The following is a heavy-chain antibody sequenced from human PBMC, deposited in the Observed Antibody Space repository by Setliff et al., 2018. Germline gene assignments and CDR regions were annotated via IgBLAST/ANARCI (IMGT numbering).Heavy chain of an antibody. V-gene: IGHV4-4*07. CDR2: IYTSGST. CDR1: GGSISSYY. CDR3: ARSFSRREKFLLDY. Sequence: SETLSLTCTVSGGSISSYYWSWIRQPAGKGLEWIGRIYTSGSTNYNPSLKSRVTISMDTSKNQFSLTVSSVTAADTAVYYCARSFSRREKFLLDYWGQGALVTVSS. J-gene: IGHJ4*02.